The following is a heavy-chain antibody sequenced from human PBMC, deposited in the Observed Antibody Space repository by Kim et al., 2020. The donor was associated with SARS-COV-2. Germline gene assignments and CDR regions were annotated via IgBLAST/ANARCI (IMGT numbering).Heavy chain of an antibody. CDR3: AKPLDYGGKDGFDY. J-gene: IGHJ4*02. D-gene: IGHD4-17*01. CDR1: GFTFSSYG. V-gene: IGHV3-30*18. CDR2: ISYDGSNK. Sequence: GGSLRLSCAASGFTFSSYGMHWVRQAPGKGLEWVAVISYDGSNKYYADSVKGRFTISRDNSKNTLYLQMNSLRAEDTAVYYCAKPLDYGGKDGFDYWGQGTLVTVSS.